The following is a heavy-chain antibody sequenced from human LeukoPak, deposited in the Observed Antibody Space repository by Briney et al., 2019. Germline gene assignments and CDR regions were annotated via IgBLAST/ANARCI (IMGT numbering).Heavy chain of an antibody. V-gene: IGHV4-59*12. CDR2: IYYSGST. D-gene: IGHD3-22*01. J-gene: IGHJ3*02. CDR3: ARPYYYDSSGYPDAFDI. Sequence: SETLSLTCTVSGGSISSYYWSWIRQPPGKGLEWIGYIYYSGSTNYNPSLKSRVTISVDTSKNQFSLKLSSVTAADTAVYYCARPYYYDSSGYPDAFDIWGQGTMVTVSS. CDR1: GGSISSYY.